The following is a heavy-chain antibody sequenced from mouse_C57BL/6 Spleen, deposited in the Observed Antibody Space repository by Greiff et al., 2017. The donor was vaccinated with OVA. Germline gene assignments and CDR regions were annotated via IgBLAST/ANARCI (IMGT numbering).Heavy chain of an antibody. CDR1: GYAFSSYW. CDR3: AREGVVATPFAY. Sequence: VHLVESGAELVKPGASVKISCKASGYAFSSYWMNWVKQRPGKGLEWIGQIYPGDGDTNYNGKFKGKATLTADKSSSTAYMQLSSLTSEDSAVYFCAREGVVATPFAYWGQGTLVTVSA. CDR2: IYPGDGDT. J-gene: IGHJ3*01. V-gene: IGHV1-80*01. D-gene: IGHD1-1*01.